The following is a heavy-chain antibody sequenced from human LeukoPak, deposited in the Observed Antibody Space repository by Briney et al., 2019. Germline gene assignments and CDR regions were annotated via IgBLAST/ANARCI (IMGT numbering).Heavy chain of an antibody. J-gene: IGHJ6*04. V-gene: IGHV1-69*01. CDR3: ARDSAHCSSTSCYGYYGMDV. D-gene: IGHD2-2*01. CDR2: VIPLFGTA. Sequence: SGEGSCTAFGGAFRSYSFSWGGQGPGQRLQLLGGVIPLFGTANYAQKFQGRVTITADESTSTAYMELSSLRSEDTAVYYCARDSAHCSSTSCYGYYGMDVWGKGTTVTVSS. CDR1: GGAFRSYS.